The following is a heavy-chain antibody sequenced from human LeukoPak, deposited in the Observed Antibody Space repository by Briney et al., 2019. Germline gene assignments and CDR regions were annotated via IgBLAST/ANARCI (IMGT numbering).Heavy chain of an antibody. J-gene: IGHJ6*03. CDR2: ISGSGHST. CDR3: AKHQRDIVVVPAGVGYYMDV. CDR1: GFTFSMYA. V-gene: IGHV3-23*01. D-gene: IGHD2-2*01. Sequence: GGSLSLSCPVSGFTFSMYAMAWARQAPGKGLEWFSAISGSGHSTYYADSVKGRFTISRDNSKNTLYLQMNSLRAEDTAVYYCAKHQRDIVVVPAGVGYYMDVWGKGTRVTVSS.